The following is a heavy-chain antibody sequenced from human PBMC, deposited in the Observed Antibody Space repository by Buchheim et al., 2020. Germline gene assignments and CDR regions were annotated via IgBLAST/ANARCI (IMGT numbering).Heavy chain of an antibody. CDR3: AKDFGDYYGSGSYYPFDY. CDR1: GFTFSSYA. CDR2: ISGSGGST. Sequence: EVQLLESGGGLVQPEGSLRLSCAASGFTFSSYAMSWVRQAPGKGLEWVSAISGSGGSTYYADSVKGRFTIPRDNSKNTLNLQMNSLRAEDTAVYYCAKDFGDYYGSGSYYPFDYWGQGTL. V-gene: IGHV3-23*01. J-gene: IGHJ4*02. D-gene: IGHD3-10*01.